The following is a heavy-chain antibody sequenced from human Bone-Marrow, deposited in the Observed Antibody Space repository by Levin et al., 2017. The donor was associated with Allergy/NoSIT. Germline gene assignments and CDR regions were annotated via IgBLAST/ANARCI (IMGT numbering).Heavy chain of an antibody. CDR3: GRGDYGSGIQFDY. CDR1: GYSFTSYW. J-gene: IGHJ4*02. CDR2: ISPDDSDT. V-gene: IGHV5-51*01. Sequence: VASVKVSCKASGYSFTSYWIGWVRQMPGKGLEWMGIISPDDSDTTYSPSFQGQVTVSVDKSIRTVYLQWSSLKASDTAMYYCGRGDYGSGIQFDYWGQGTLVTVSS. D-gene: IGHD3-10*01.